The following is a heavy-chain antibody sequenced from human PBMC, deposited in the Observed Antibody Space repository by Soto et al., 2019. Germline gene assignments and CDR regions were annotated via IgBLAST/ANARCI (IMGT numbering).Heavy chain of an antibody. CDR2: MNPNSGNT. CDR3: ARSNIVLMVYAIYYMDV. J-gene: IGHJ6*03. V-gene: IGHV1-8*01. D-gene: IGHD2-8*01. Sequence: ASVKVSCKASGYTFTSYDINWVRQATGQGLEWMGWMNPNSGNTGYAQKFQGRVTMTRNTSISTAYMELSSLRSEDTAVYYCARSNIVLMVYAIYYMDVWGKGTTVTVSS. CDR1: GYTFTSYD.